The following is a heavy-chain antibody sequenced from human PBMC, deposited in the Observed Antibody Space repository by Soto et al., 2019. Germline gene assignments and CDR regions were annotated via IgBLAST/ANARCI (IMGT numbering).Heavy chain of an antibody. J-gene: IGHJ4*02. CDR1: GFTFSSYG. CDR2: ISYDGSNK. V-gene: IGHV3-30*18. CDR3: AKDRRYLDYYDSSGYYEGGYFDY. D-gene: IGHD3-22*01. Sequence: GGSLRLSCAASGFTFSSYGMHWVRQAPGKGLEWVAVISYDGSNKYYADSVKGRFTISRDNSKNTLYLQMNSLRAEDTAVYYCAKDRRYLDYYDSSGYYEGGYFDYWGQGTLVTVSS.